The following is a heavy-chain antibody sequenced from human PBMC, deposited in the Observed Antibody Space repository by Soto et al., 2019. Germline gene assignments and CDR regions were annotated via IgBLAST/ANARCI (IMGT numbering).Heavy chain of an antibody. CDR2: IWYDGSNK. J-gene: IGHJ4*02. Sequence: PGGSLRLSCAASGFTFSSYGMHWVRQAPGKGLEWVAVIWYDGSNKYYADSVKGRFTISRDNSKNTLYLQMNSLRAEDTAVYYCARAFIDDFWSGYLDYWGQGTLVTVSS. CDR3: ARAFIDDFWSGYLDY. D-gene: IGHD3-3*01. V-gene: IGHV3-33*01. CDR1: GFTFSSYG.